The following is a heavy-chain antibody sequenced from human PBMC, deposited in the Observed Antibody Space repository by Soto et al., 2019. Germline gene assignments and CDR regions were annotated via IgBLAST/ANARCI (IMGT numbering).Heavy chain of an antibody. CDR1: GFTFSDYG. Sequence: QVQLVESGGVVAQPGRSLRLSCAVSGFTFSDYGMHWVRQAPGKGLEWVAVVSYDGSYKYYADSVKGRFIVSRDLSGNTLFLQMNSLRLEDTAVYFCAKDMYPRTVLDSSSPWGDYWGQGTLVAVSS. CDR2: VSYDGSYK. CDR3: AKDMYPRTVLDSSSPWGDY. J-gene: IGHJ4*02. D-gene: IGHD6-6*01. V-gene: IGHV3-30*18.